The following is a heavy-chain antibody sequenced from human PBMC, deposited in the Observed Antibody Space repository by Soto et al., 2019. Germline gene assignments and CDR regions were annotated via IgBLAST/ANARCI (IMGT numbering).Heavy chain of an antibody. CDR2: ISSNGGST. Sequence: EVPLVESGGGLVQPGGSLRLSCSASGFTFSSYAMHWVRQAPGKGLEYVSAISSNGGSTYYADSVKGRFTISRDNSKNTLYIKMSSLRAEDTAVYYCVSGYYGSGSYGYFDYWGQGTLVTVSS. V-gene: IGHV3-64D*06. D-gene: IGHD3-10*01. CDR1: GFTFSSYA. J-gene: IGHJ4*02. CDR3: VSGYYGSGSYGYFDY.